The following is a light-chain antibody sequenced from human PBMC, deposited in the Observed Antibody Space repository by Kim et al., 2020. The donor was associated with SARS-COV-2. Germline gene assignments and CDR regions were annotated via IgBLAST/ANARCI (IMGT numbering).Light chain of an antibody. Sequence: SPGEGATLSCRASQSVSSSYLAWYQQKPGQAPRLLIYGASSRATGIPDRFSGSGSATDFTLTISRLEPEDFAVYYCQQYGSSPWTFGQGTKVDIK. CDR1: QSVSSSY. CDR2: GAS. V-gene: IGKV3-20*01. CDR3: QQYGSSPWT. J-gene: IGKJ1*01.